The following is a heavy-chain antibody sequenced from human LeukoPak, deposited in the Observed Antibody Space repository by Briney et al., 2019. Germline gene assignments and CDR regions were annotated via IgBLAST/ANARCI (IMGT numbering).Heavy chain of an antibody. D-gene: IGHD5-24*01. CDR2: IISGGSYT. J-gene: IGHJ4*02. CDR1: EFTFSRYL. V-gene: IGHV3-74*01. CDR3: ARDARGWLQFRKIAGYFDY. Sequence: GGALRLSCAASEFTFSRYLMHWVRQAPGKGLVWVARIISGGSYTNYADSVKGRFTISRDNAKNTLYLQMHSLRAEDTAVYYCARDARGWLQFRKIAGYFDYWGQGTLVTVSS.